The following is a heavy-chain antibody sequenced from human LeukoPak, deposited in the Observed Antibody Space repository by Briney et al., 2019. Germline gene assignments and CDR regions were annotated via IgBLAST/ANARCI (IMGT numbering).Heavy chain of an antibody. J-gene: IGHJ4*02. CDR2: ISYDGSNK. CDR1: GFTFSSYA. Sequence: GGSLRLSCAASGFTFSSYAMHWVRQAPGKGLEWVAVISYDGSNKYYADSVKGRFTISRDNSKNTLYLQVNSLRAEDTAVYYCARSNLGQLDYWGQGTLVTVSS. V-gene: IGHV3-30*04. CDR3: ARSNLGQLDY. D-gene: IGHD1-14*01.